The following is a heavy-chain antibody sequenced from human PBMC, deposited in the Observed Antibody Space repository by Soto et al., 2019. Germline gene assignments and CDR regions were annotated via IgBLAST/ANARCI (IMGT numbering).Heavy chain of an antibody. J-gene: IGHJ4*02. D-gene: IGHD6-13*01. CDR2: IYYSGST. CDR3: ARAQYSSSWVDY. CDR1: GGSISSGGYY. Sequence: QVQLQESGPGLVKPSQTLSLTCIVSGGSISSGGYYWSWILQHPGKGLEWIGYIYYSGSTYYNPSLKSRVTISVDTSKNQFSLKLSSVTAADTAVYYCARAQYSSSWVDYWGQGTLVTVSS. V-gene: IGHV4-31*03.